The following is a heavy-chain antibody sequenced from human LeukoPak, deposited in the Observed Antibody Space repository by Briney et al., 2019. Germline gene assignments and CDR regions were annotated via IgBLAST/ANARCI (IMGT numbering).Heavy chain of an antibody. CDR3: ARTMEGYCSGGSCYQYSYYMDV. CDR1: GGSISSYF. D-gene: IGHD2-15*01. V-gene: IGHV4-4*07. J-gene: IGHJ6*03. Sequence: SETLSLTCTVSGGSISSYFWTWIRQPAGMGLEWIGRIYTSGSTNYNPSLKSRVTISVDTSKNQFSLKLTSVTAADTAVYYCARTMEGYCSGGSCYQYSYYMDVWGKGTTVTVSS. CDR2: IYTSGST.